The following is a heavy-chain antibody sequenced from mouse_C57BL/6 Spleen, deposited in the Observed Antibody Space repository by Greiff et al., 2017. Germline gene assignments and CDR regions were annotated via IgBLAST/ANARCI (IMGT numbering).Heavy chain of an antibody. Sequence: QVQLQQPGAELVRPGSSVKLSCKASGYTFTSYWMDWVKQRPGQGLEWIGNIYPSDSETHYNQKFKDKATLTVDKSSSTAYMQLSSLTSEDSAVYFCARHEERDGSSPFAYWGQGTLVTVSA. D-gene: IGHD1-1*01. CDR1: GYTFTSYW. CDR3: ARHEERDGSSPFAY. CDR2: IYPSDSET. J-gene: IGHJ3*01. V-gene: IGHV1-61*01.